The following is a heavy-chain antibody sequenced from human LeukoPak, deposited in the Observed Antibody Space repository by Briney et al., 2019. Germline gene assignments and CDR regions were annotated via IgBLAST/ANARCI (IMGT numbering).Heavy chain of an antibody. CDR1: GYTFTSYG. CDR3: ASVVPRSVLRFLEWLSFDY. Sequence: GASVKVSCKASGYTFTSYGISWVRQAPGQGLEWMGWISAYNGNTNYAQKLQGRVTMTTDTSTSTAYMELRSLRSDDTAVYYCASVVPRSVLRFLEWLSFDYWGQGTLVTVSS. D-gene: IGHD3-3*01. CDR2: ISAYNGNT. J-gene: IGHJ4*02. V-gene: IGHV1-18*01.